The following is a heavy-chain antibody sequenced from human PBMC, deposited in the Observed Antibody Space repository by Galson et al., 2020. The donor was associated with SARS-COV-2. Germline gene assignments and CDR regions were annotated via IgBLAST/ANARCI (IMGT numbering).Heavy chain of an antibody. D-gene: IGHD1-7*01. CDR2: INPNNGGT. CDR3: ARKTLTGTLYY. Sequence: ASVKVSCKASGYTFTGYYLHWIRQAPGQGLEWMGWINPNNGGTNYAQGFQGRVTLTRDTSISTAYMELSRLTSDDTAVYYCARKTLTGTLYYWGQGTLVAVSS. J-gene: IGHJ4*02. CDR1: GYTFTGYY. V-gene: IGHV1-2*02.